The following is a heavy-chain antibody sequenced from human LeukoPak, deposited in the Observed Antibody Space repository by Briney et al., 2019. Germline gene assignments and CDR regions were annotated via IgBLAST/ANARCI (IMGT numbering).Heavy chain of an antibody. Sequence: SETLSLTCTVSGGSISSYYWSWIRQPPGKGLEWIGYIYYSGSTNYNPSLKSRVTISVDTSKNQFSLKLSSVTAADTAVYYCVRDHRVVVAAPLGLYYYYGMDVWGQGTTVTVSS. CDR1: GGSISSYY. CDR2: IYYSGST. CDR3: VRDHRVVVAAPLGLYYYYGMDV. D-gene: IGHD2-15*01. J-gene: IGHJ6*02. V-gene: IGHV4-59*01.